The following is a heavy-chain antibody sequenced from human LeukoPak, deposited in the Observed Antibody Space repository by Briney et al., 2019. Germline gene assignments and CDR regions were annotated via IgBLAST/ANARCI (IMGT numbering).Heavy chain of an antibody. CDR3: ARVAAAAYCGGDCYHDAFDI. Sequence: SETLSLTCTVSGGSISSYYWSWIRQPAGKGLEWIGRIYTSGSTNYNPSLKSRVTMSVDTSKNQFSLKLSSVTAADTAVYYCARVAAAAYCGGDCYHDAFDIWGQGTMVTVSP. V-gene: IGHV4-4*07. CDR1: GGSISSYY. D-gene: IGHD2-21*01. CDR2: IYTSGST. J-gene: IGHJ3*02.